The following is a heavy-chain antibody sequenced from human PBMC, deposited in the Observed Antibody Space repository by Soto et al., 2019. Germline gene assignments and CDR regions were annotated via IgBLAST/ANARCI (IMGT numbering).Heavy chain of an antibody. J-gene: IGHJ4*02. D-gene: IGHD6-19*01. V-gene: IGHV3-21*03. CDR2: ISSTSNYI. Sequence: GSLRRSCAASRFTVSSYNMNWVRQAPGKGLEWVSSISSTSNYIFYADSVKSRLTITKDTSKNQVVLTMTNMDPVDTATYYCAHSPDSSIAVAGDFDYWGQGTLVTVSS. CDR3: AHSPDSSIAVAGDFDY. CDR1: RFTVSSYN.